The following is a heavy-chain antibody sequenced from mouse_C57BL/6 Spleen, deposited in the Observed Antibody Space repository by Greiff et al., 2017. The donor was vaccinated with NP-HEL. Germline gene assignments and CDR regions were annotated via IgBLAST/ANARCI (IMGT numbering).Heavy chain of an antibody. Sequence: VQRVESGAELVKPGASVKMSCKASGYTFTSYWITWVKQRPGQGLEWIGDIYPGSGSTNYNEKFKSKATLTVDTSSSTAYMQLSSLTSEDSAVYYCARGHYGSSYDYFDYWGQGTTLTVSS. J-gene: IGHJ2*01. V-gene: IGHV1-55*01. CDR3: ARGHYGSSYDYFDY. CDR2: IYPGSGST. CDR1: GYTFTSYW. D-gene: IGHD1-1*01.